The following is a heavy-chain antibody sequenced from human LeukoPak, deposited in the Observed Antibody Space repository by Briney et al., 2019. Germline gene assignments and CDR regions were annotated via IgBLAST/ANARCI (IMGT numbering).Heavy chain of an antibody. Sequence: PGGTLRLSCAASGFTFSSYGMSWVRQAPGKGLEWVSAISGSGGSTYYADSVKGRFTISRDNSKNTLYLQMNSLRAEDTAVYYCAKHLGYCSGGSCPYYFDYWGQGTLVTVSS. J-gene: IGHJ4*02. D-gene: IGHD2-15*01. CDR3: AKHLGYCSGGSCPYYFDY. CDR1: GFTFSSYG. CDR2: ISGSGGST. V-gene: IGHV3-23*01.